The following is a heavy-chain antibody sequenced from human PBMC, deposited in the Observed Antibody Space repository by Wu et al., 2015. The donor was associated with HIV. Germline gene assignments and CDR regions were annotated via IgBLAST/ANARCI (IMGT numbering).Heavy chain of an antibody. CDR3: ARDLEYSSSPYYYYYYMDV. D-gene: IGHD6-6*01. Sequence: QVQLLQSGAEVKNPGSSVRVSCKASGGTFSNYALSWVRQAPGQGLEWMGRLIPIYGTPNYAQKFQGRVTITADESTSTAYMELRSLRSDDTAVYYCARDLEYSSSPYYYYYYMDVWGKGTTVTVSS. V-gene: IGHV1-69*13. J-gene: IGHJ6*03. CDR2: LIPIYGTP. CDR1: GGTFSNYA.